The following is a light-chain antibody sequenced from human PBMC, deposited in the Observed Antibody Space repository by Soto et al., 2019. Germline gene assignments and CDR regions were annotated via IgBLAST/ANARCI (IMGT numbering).Light chain of an antibody. CDR3: RAYGRNNALL. CDR2: EDN. Sequence: QSALTQPASVSGSPGQSITISCTGTSSDVGSYNLVSWYQHHPGKAPKFIIYEDNKRPSGVSNRFSGSKSGNTASLTNSGIQGEDGGDYYWRAYGRNNALLFGGGTKLTVL. J-gene: IGLJ2*01. V-gene: IGLV2-23*01. CDR1: SSDVGSYNL.